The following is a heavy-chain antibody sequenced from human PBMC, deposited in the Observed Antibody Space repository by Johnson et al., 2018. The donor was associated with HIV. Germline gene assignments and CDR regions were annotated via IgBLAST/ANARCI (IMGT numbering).Heavy chain of an antibody. CDR1: GFTFSNYW. Sequence: VQLVESGGGLVQPGGSLRLSCVASGFTFSNYWMSWVRQAPGKGLEWVANIDQDGSEKYYVDSVKGRFTISRDNAKNSLYLQMNSLRAEDTAVYYCARVTHIQLWANDAFDIWGQGTMVTVSS. V-gene: IGHV3-7*01. CDR2: IDQDGSEK. J-gene: IGHJ3*02. D-gene: IGHD5-18*01. CDR3: ARVTHIQLWANDAFDI.